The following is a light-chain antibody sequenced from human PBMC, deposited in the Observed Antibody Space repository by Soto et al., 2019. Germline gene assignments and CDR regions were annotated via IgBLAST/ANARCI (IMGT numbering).Light chain of an antibody. CDR2: DAS. CDR1: QSVSSY. J-gene: IGKJ2*01. CDR3: QQASNWPLT. Sequence: EIVLTQSPATLSLSPGERATLSCRASQSVSSYLAWYQQKPGQAPRLLIYDASNRATGIPARFSGSGSGTDFTLTISSLEPEDSAVYYCQQASNWPLTFGQGTKLEIK. V-gene: IGKV3-11*01.